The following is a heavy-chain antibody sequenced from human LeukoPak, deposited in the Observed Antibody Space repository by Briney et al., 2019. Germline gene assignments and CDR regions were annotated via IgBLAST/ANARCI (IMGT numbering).Heavy chain of an antibody. V-gene: IGHV3-21*01. CDR1: GFTFSSYS. CDR3: ARDAANGEDRYFDH. D-gene: IGHD4-17*01. J-gene: IGHJ4*02. CDR2: ISRDSTYI. Sequence: GESLRLSCAGSGFTFSSYSINWVRQAPGKGLEWVSSISRDSTYIYYADSVKGRFTISRDNAKNSVYLHMNSLRAEDTAVYYCARDAANGEDRYFDHWGQGILVTVSS.